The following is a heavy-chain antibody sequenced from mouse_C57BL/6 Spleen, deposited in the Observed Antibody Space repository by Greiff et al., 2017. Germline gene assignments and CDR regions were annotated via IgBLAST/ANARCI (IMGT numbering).Heavy chain of an antibody. CDR3: TRQGTVVALDY. CDR2: IDPETGGT. D-gene: IGHD1-1*01. V-gene: IGHV1-15*01. CDR1: GYTFTDYE. J-gene: IGHJ2*01. Sequence: QVQLQQSGAELVRPGASVTLSCKASGYTFTDYELHWVKQTPVHGLEWIGAIDPETGGTAYNQKFKGKAILTADKSSSTAYMELHSLTSEDSAVYYCTRQGTVVALDYWGQGTTLTVSS.